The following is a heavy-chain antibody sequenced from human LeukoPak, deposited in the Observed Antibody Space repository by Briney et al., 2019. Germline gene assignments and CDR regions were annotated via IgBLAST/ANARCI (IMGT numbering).Heavy chain of an antibody. Sequence: SETLSLTCTVSGGSISSFYWSWIRQPAGKGLQWIGRISTSGSTNYNPSLKSRVTMSVDTSKNQFSLKLSSVTAADTAVYYCARDRGITIFGVITYDAFDIWGQGTMVTVSS. CDR2: ISTSGST. CDR1: GGSISSFY. V-gene: IGHV4-4*07. CDR3: ARDRGITIFGVITYDAFDI. J-gene: IGHJ3*02. D-gene: IGHD3-3*01.